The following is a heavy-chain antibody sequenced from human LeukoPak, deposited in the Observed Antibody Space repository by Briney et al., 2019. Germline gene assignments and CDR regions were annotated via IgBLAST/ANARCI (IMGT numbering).Heavy chain of an antibody. CDR2: INPSGGST. V-gene: IGHV1-46*01. D-gene: IGHD3-16*02. J-gene: IGHJ4*02. Sequence: ASVKVSCKASGYTFTSYYMHWVRQAPGQGLEWMGIINPSGGSTSYAQKFQGRVTMTRDTSTSTVYMELSSLRSEDTAVYYCARDQIITSQNIVIEVSGRNFDYWGQGTLVTVSS. CDR3: ARDQIITSQNIVIEVSGRNFDY. CDR1: GYTFTSYY.